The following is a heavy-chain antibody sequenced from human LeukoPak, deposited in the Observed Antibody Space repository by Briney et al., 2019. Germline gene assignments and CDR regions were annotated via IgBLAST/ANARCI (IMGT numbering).Heavy chain of an antibody. Sequence: GGSLRLSCAASGFTFSNYAMSWVRQAPGKGLEWVSAITGGGVSTYYTDCVRGRFTISRDNSKNTLYLQMNSLRGDDTAVYYCAKKRSSGPGDFDLWGRGTLVTVSS. D-gene: IGHD6-19*01. J-gene: IGHJ2*01. CDR2: ITGGGVST. CDR3: AKKRSSGPGDFDL. CDR1: GFTFSNYA. V-gene: IGHV3-23*01.